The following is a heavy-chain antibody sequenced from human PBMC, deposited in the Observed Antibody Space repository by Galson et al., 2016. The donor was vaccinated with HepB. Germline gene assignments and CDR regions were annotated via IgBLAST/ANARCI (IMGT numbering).Heavy chain of an antibody. CDR3: AGDSSSLFYFDF. V-gene: IGHV1-69*13. CDR1: GGSFSSYG. D-gene: IGHD6-13*01. Sequence: SVKVSCKASGGSFSSYGISWVRQVPGQSLEWMGGIIPMSGKTTYGQNFQGRLTITADGSTTTAYMELNSLTSQDTAIYFCAGDSSSLFYFDFWGQGTLVTVSS. CDR2: IIPMSGKT. J-gene: IGHJ4*02.